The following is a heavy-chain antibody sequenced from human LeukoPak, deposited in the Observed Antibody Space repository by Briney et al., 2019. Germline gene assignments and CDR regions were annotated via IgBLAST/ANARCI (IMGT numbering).Heavy chain of an antibody. Sequence: GGSLRLSCAASGFTFSSYAMNWVRQAPGKGLEWVSVISGSGGSTHYADSVKGRFTISRDKCKNKMYLQMNSLRAEDTAVYYCATTIGGYNYGPSFDYWGQGTLVTVSS. CDR1: GFTFSSYA. J-gene: IGHJ4*02. CDR2: ISGSGGST. D-gene: IGHD5-18*01. CDR3: ATTIGGYNYGPSFDY. V-gene: IGHV3-23*01.